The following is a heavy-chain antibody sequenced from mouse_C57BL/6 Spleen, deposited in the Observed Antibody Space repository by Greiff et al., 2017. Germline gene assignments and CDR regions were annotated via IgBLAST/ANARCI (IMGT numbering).Heavy chain of an antibody. J-gene: IGHJ4*01. D-gene: IGHD1-1*01. V-gene: IGHV1-69*01. CDR1: GYTFTSYW. CDR3: ARGLRYLGDYAMDY. CDR2: IDPSDSYT. Sequence: VQLQQPGAELVMPGASVKLSCKASGYTFTSYWMHWVKQRPGQGLEWIGEIDPSDSYTNYNQKFKGKSTLTVDKSSSTAYMQLSSLTSEDSAVYYCARGLRYLGDYAMDYWGQGTSVTVSS.